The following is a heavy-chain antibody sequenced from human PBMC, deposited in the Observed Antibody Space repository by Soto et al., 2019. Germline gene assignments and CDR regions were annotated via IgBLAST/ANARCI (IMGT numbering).Heavy chain of an antibody. J-gene: IGHJ4*02. V-gene: IGHV1-18*01. D-gene: IGHD3-22*01. CDR1: GYSFVTSG. CDR2: ISVYNGNT. Sequence: QVKLVQSGTEVKKPGASIKVSCKASGYSFVTSGMTWVRQAPGQALDWMGWISVYNGNTNYDQKLQDRVTMTTDTSTNTAYLEVRNLRSDDTAVYYCARAGQYYDASGYAHWGQGTLVTVSS. CDR3: ARAGQYYDASGYAH.